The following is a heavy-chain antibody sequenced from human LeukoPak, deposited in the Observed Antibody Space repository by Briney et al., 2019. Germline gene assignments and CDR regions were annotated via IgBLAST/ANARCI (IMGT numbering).Heavy chain of an antibody. Sequence: SSETLSLTCTVSGGSISSYYWSWIRQPPGKGLEWIGYIYHSGSTYYNPSLKSRVTISVDRSKNQFSLKLSSVTAADTAVYYCARTPYDFWSGYYTSGYFDYWGQGTLVTVSS. V-gene: IGHV4-59*12. CDR3: ARTPYDFWSGYYTSGYFDY. CDR1: GGSISSYY. D-gene: IGHD3-3*01. J-gene: IGHJ4*02. CDR2: IYHSGST.